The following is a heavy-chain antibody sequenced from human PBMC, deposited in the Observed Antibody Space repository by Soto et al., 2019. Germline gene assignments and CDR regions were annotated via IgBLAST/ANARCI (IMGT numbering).Heavy chain of an antibody. Sequence: PSETLSLTCTVSGGSISSYYWSWIRQPPGKGLEWIGYIYYSGSTNYNPSLKSRVTISVDTSKNQFSLKLSSVTAADTAVYYCASSFTLPAALGYWGQGTLVTVSS. D-gene: IGHD2-2*01. J-gene: IGHJ4*02. CDR1: GGSISSYY. CDR2: IYYSGST. CDR3: ASSFTLPAALGY. V-gene: IGHV4-59*08.